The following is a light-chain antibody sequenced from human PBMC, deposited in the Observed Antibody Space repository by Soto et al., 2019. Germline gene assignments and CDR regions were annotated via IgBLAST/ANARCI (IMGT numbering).Light chain of an antibody. CDR3: QQYNNWPQ. J-gene: IGKJ1*01. CDR1: QSVSSN. V-gene: IGKV3-15*01. CDR2: GAY. Sequence: EIVMTQSPATLSVSPGERATLSCRASQSVSSNLAWYQQKPGQAPRLLIYGAYTRATGIPTRFSCSGSRTAYPLTVRSLQSEEFPVYYCQQYNNWPQFGQGTKVEIK.